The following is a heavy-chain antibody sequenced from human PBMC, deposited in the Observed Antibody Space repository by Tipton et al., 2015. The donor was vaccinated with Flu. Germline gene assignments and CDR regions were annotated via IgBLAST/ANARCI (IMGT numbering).Heavy chain of an antibody. J-gene: IGHJ4*02. CDR2: IWYDGSKI. D-gene: IGHD6-19*01. Sequence: CAASGFTFSSYGMHWVRQAPGKGLEWVASIWYDGSKIYYTDSVKGRFTTSRDNSKNTLYLQMNSLRAEDTAFYYCAREWLDFFFDYWGQGTPVTVSS. CDR3: AREWLDFFFDY. V-gene: IGHV3-33*01. CDR1: GFTFSSYG.